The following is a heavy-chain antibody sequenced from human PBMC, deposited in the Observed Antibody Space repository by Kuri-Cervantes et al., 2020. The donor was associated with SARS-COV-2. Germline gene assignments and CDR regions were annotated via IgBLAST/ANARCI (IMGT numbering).Heavy chain of an antibody. CDR2: ISAYNGNT. V-gene: IGHV1-18*01. Sequence: ASVTVSCKASGYTFTSYGISWVRQAPGQGLEWMGWISAYNGNTNYAQKLQGRVTMTTDTSTSTAYMELSSLRSEDTAVYYCARGGGYCSSTSCPSDYWGQGTLVTVSS. CDR3: ARGGGYCSSTSCPSDY. CDR1: GYTFTSYG. D-gene: IGHD2-2*01. J-gene: IGHJ4*02.